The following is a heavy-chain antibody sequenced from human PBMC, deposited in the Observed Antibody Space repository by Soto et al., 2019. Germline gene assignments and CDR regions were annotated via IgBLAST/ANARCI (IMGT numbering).Heavy chain of an antibody. CDR1: GGSISSYY. CDR3: ARNAAYYYDSSSLPLPGFDY. J-gene: IGHJ4*02. CDR2: IYYSGST. Sequence: SETPSLTCTVTGGSISSYYWSWIRQPPGKGLEWIGYIYYSGSTNYNPSLKSRVTISVDTSKNRYSLKPSSVTAADPAVYYCARNAAYYYDSSSLPLPGFDYWGQGTLVTVSS. V-gene: IGHV4-59*01. D-gene: IGHD3-22*01.